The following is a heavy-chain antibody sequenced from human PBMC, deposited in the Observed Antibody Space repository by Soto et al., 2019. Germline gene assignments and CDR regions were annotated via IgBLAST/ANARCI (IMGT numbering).Heavy chain of an antibody. D-gene: IGHD5-18*01. CDR2: MNPNSGNT. V-gene: IGHV1-8*01. J-gene: IGHJ4*02. CDR3: ARGISDTATTDY. CDR1: GYTFTSYD. Sequence: ASVKVSCKASGYTFTSYDINWVRQATGQGLEWMGWMNPNSGNTGYAQKFQGRVTMPRNTSISTAYMELSSLRSEDTAVYYCARGISDTATTDYWGQGTLVTVSS.